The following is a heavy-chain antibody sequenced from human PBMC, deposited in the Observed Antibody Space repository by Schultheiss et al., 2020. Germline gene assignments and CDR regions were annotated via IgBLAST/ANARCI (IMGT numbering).Heavy chain of an antibody. CDR2: IYSGGRT. V-gene: IGHV3-53*01. J-gene: IGHJ6*02. D-gene: IGHD1-7*01. CDR3: ARDSAAWNYGDRDYYYGMDV. CDR1: GFTFSSNY. Sequence: GESLKISCAASGFTFSSNYMSWVRQAPGEGLEWVSVIYSGGRTYYADSVKGRFTISRDNSKNTLYLQMNSLRAEDTAVYYCARDSAAWNYGDRDYYYGMDVWGQGTTVTVSS.